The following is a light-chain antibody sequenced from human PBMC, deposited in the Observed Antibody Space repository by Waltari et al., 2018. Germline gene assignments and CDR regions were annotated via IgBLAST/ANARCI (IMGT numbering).Light chain of an antibody. CDR3: FSYTSSSTWV. CDR2: DVT. V-gene: IGLV2-14*03. Sequence: QSALTQPASVSGSPGQSITISCTGTSSAVGGYNYVSWFQQHPGQAPKLMLYDVTNRPSGVSNRFSGSKSGDTASLTISGLQAEDEADYYCFSYTSSSTWVFGGGTKLTVL. J-gene: IGLJ3*02. CDR1: SSAVGGYNY.